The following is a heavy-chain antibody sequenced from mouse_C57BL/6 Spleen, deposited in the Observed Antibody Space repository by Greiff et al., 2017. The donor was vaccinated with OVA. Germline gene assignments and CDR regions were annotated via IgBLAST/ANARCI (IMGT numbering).Heavy chain of an antibody. Sequence: EVKLVESGGGLVKPGGSLKLSCAASGFTFRDYGMHWVRQAPEKGLEWVAYISSGSSTIYYADTVKGRFTISRDHAKNTLFLQMTSLRSEDTAMDYYASGCDYGLSWFAYWGQGSLVSGSA. CDR1: GFTFRDYG. V-gene: IGHV5-17*01. J-gene: IGHJ3*01. CDR2: ISSGSSTI. D-gene: IGHD2-4*01. CDR3: ASGCDYGLSWFAY.